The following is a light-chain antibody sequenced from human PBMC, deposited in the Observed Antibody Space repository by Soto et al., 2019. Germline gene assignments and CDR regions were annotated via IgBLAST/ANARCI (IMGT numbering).Light chain of an antibody. Sequence: DIVLTQSPGNLCLSPGEGVTLXCRASQSLDSCYPAFDQHQPGQAPRLLSYGASTRAHGSPDRCSGSGSGTDFTRTIARLEPGDFAVYYCQQYGNSPQTFGQGTKVDIK. V-gene: IGKV3-20*01. CDR3: QQYGNSPQT. CDR1: QSLDSCY. J-gene: IGKJ1*01. CDR2: GAS.